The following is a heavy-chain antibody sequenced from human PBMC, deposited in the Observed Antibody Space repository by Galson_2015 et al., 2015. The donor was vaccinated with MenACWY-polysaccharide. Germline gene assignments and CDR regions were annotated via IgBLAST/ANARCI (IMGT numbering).Heavy chain of an antibody. D-gene: IGHD3-3*01. J-gene: IGHJ5*02. Sequence: SLRLSCAASGFTFTSYAMSWVRQAPGKGLEWVSAIRSSGTNTYYADSVKGRFTISRDNSKNTLYLQMNSLRAEDTAVYYCAKDSTDFWSAAGRSDHWGQGTLGTVS. CDR3: AKDSTDFWSAAGRSDH. V-gene: IGHV3-23*01. CDR1: GFTFTSYA. CDR2: IRSSGTNT.